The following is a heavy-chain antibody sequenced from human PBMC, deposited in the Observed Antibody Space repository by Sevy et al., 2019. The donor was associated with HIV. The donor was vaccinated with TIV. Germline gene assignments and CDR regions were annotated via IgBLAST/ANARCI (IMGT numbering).Heavy chain of an antibody. D-gene: IGHD1-26*01. CDR2: IYYSGTT. Sequence: SETLSLTCTVSGGSISGGDYYWSWIRQHSGKGLEWIGYIYYSGTTYYNPSLKSQGTISIAASKKQSFLNLRSVSAADTAMYYCARLRGSNLNWFDPWGQGTPGHRLL. J-gene: IGHJ5*02. CDR3: ARLRGSNLNWFDP. CDR1: GGSISGGDYY. V-gene: IGHV4-31*01.